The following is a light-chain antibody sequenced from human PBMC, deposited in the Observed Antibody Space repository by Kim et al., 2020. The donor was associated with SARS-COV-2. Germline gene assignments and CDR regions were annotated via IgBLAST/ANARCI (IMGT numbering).Light chain of an antibody. J-gene: IGKJ1*01. CDR1: QSVSGDH. CDR2: GAS. V-gene: IGKV3-20*01. Sequence: SPWEGATRSCRASQSVSGDHFGWYQQRPGQAPRLLVYGASTRATGIPDRFSGSGSGTDFTLTISRLEPEDFAVYFCQQYGTPPWTFGQGTKVDIK. CDR3: QQYGTPPWT.